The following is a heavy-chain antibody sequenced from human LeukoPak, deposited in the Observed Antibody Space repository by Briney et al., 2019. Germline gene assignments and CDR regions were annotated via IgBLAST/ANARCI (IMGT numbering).Heavy chain of an antibody. CDR3: VKDPSGNYFYFDY. V-gene: IGHV3-66*01. J-gene: IGHJ4*02. D-gene: IGHD1-26*01. CDR1: GFTVSSNY. CDR2: IYSGGST. Sequence: GGSLRLSCADSGFTVSSNYMRWVRQAPGKGLEWVSVIYSGGSTHYADSVKARFTISRDNSKVTLYLQMTSLRPEDTAIYYCVKDPSGNYFYFDYWGQGTLVTVSS.